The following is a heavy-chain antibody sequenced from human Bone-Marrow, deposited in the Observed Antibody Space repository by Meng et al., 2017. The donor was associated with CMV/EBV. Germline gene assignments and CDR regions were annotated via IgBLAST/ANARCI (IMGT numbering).Heavy chain of an antibody. D-gene: IGHD3-22*01. J-gene: IGHJ4*02. Sequence: SGYSFTTYWIGLVRQMPGKGLEWMGIIYPGDSDTRYSPSFQGQVTISADKSISTAYLQWSSLKASDTAMYYCARSYDTSGSAYYFDYWGQGTLVTVSS. CDR1: GYSFTTYW. CDR3: ARSYDTSGSAYYFDY. CDR2: IYPGDSDT. V-gene: IGHV5-51*01.